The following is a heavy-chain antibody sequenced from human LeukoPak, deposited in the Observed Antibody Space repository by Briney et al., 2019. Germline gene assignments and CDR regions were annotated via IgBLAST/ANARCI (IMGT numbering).Heavy chain of an antibody. CDR1: GFTFSSYE. J-gene: IGHJ6*04. V-gene: IGHV3-48*03. CDR2: ISSSGSTI. D-gene: IGHD3-10*02. Sequence: GRSLRLSCAASGFTFSSYEMNWVRQAPGKGLEWVSYISSSGSTIYYADSVKGRFTISRDNAKDSLYLQMNSLRAEDTAVYYCAELGITMIGGVWGKGTTVTISS. CDR3: AELGITMIGGV.